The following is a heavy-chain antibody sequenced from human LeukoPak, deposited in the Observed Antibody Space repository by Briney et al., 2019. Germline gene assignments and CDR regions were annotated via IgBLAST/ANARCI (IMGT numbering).Heavy chain of an antibody. CDR3: ARGSERTLVLGYYYYGMDV. J-gene: IGHJ6*02. CDR2: INPIGGST. Sequence: SVNVSCKASGYTFTSYYMHWVRQAPAQGREWMGIINPIGGSTSYAQKFQGRVTMTTDTSTSTAYMAMRSLRSDDTAVYYCARGSERTLVLGYYYYGMDVWGQGTTVTVSS. CDR1: GYTFTSYY. D-gene: IGHD1-14*01. V-gene: IGHV1-46*01.